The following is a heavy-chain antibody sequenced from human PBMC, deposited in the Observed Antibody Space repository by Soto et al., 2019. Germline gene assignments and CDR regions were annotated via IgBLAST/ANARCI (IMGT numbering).Heavy chain of an antibody. J-gene: IGHJ6*02. Sequence: QVQLMQSGAEVKKPGSSVKVSCKASGGTFSTYAISWVRQAPGEGLEWVGGIMPVFATPDYAQKFQGRVTISADQSTTTAYLDLTSLKTDDTAVYYCARDKDRQQLCWNYYYILDVWGQGTAITVSS. CDR3: ARDKDRQQLCWNYYYILDV. CDR1: GGTFSTYA. V-gene: IGHV1-69*12. CDR2: IMPVFATP. D-gene: IGHD3-16*01.